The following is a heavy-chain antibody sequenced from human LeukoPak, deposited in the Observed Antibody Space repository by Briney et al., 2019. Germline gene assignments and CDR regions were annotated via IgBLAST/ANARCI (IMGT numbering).Heavy chain of an antibody. CDR1: GFTFSNYA. CDR3: AKDLLRFLEWRTERIDH. CDR2: ISGSGGTT. J-gene: IGHJ4*02. Sequence: GGSLRLSCAASGFTFSNYAMSWVRQAPGKGLEWVSTISGSGGTTNCADSVKGRFTISRDNSKNTLYLQMNGLRAEDTAVYYCAKDLLRFLEWRTERIDHWGQGTLVTVSS. D-gene: IGHD3-3*01. V-gene: IGHV3-23*01.